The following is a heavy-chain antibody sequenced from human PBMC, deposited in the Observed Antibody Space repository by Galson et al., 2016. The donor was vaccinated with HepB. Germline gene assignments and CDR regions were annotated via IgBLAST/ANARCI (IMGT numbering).Heavy chain of an antibody. Sequence: SETLSLTCSVSGGSISSFFYYWGWIRQPPGKGLDWIGSIYSSGTTYYNPSLKRRVTMSVDTSKNQFSLKLNSVTAADTAVYYCATMGSSPGGFDSWGQGTLVTVSS. CDR2: IYSSGTT. CDR1: GGSISSFFYY. J-gene: IGHJ4*02. D-gene: IGHD6-13*01. CDR3: ATMGSSPGGFDS. V-gene: IGHV4-39*07.